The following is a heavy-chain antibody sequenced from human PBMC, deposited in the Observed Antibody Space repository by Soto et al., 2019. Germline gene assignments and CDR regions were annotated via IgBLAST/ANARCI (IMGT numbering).Heavy chain of an antibody. D-gene: IGHD1-26*01. J-gene: IGHJ6*02. Sequence: PGGSLRLSCAASGFTFSSYDMSWVRQAPGKGLEWVSVIYSGGSTYYADSVKGRFTISRHNSKNTLYLQMNSLRAEDTAVYYCAREQGATLGENYYYYGMDVWGQGTTVTVSS. CDR3: AREQGATLGENYYYYGMDV. CDR1: GFTFSSYD. V-gene: IGHV3-53*04. CDR2: IYSGGST.